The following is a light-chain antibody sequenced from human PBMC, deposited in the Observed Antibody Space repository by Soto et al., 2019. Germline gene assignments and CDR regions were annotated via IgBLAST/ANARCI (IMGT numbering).Light chain of an antibody. CDR2: DVS. CDR1: SSDVGSYNR. Sequence: QSALTQPPSVSGSPGQSVTISCTGTSSDVGSYNRVSWYQQPPGTAPKLMIYDVSNRPSGVPDRFSGSKSGNTASLTISGVQAEDEADYYCSSYTSSSTFVFGTGTKLTVL. V-gene: IGLV2-18*02. J-gene: IGLJ1*01. CDR3: SSYTSSSTFV.